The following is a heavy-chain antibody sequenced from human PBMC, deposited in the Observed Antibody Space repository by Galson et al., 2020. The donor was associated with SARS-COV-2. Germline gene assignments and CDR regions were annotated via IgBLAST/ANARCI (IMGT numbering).Heavy chain of an antibody. D-gene: IGHD5-12*01. Sequence: GESLKISCAASGFTVSSNYMSWVRQAPGKGLEWVSVIYSGGSTYYADSVKGRFTISRDNSKNTLYLQMNSLRAEDTAVYYCAISGWLQLSPFDIWGQGTMVTVSS. CDR3: AISGWLQLSPFDI. CDR2: IYSGGST. CDR1: GFTVSSNY. J-gene: IGHJ3*02. V-gene: IGHV3-53*01.